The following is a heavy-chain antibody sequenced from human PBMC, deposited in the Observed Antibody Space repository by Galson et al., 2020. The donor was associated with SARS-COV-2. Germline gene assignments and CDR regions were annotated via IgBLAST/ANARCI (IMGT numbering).Heavy chain of an antibody. V-gene: IGHV7-4-1*02. D-gene: IGHD2-2*01. CDR1: GYTFTSYA. J-gene: IGHJ5*02. CDR2: INTNTGNP. Sequence: ASVQVSCKASGYTFTSYAMNWVRQAPGQGLEWMGWINTNTGNPTCAQGFTGRFVFSLDTSVSTAYLQISSLKAEDTAVYYCAREYCSSTSCYFDWFDPWGQGTLVTVSS. CDR3: AREYCSSTSCYFDWFDP.